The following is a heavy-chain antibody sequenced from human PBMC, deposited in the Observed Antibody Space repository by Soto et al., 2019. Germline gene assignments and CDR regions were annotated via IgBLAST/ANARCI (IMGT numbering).Heavy chain of an antibody. Sequence: SGPTLANPTQTLTLTCSFSGFSLSTGGRGVGWIRQPPGKALEWLALIYWNDDERYSPSLKNRLTITKDTSKNQVVLTLTNMDPVDTATYYCAHRGYGNYPRDNWFDPWGQGTLVTV. D-gene: IGHD4-17*01. CDR2: IYWNDDE. CDR3: AHRGYGNYPRDNWFDP. CDR1: GFSLSTGGRG. V-gene: IGHV2-5*01. J-gene: IGHJ5*02.